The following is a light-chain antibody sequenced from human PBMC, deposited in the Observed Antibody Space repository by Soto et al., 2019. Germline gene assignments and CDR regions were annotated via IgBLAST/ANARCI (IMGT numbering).Light chain of an antibody. CDR1: SSDVGGYNY. V-gene: IGLV2-14*01. Sequence: QSALTQPASVSGSPGQSITISCTGTSSDVGGYNYVSWYQQHPGKAPKLMISEVSDRPSGISNRFSGSKSGNTASLTISGLRAEDEADYYCCSYTSSSTWVFGGGTQLTVL. CDR3: CSYTSSSTWV. CDR2: EVS. J-gene: IGLJ3*02.